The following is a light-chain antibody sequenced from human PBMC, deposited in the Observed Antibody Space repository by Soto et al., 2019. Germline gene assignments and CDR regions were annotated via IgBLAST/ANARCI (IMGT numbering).Light chain of an antibody. J-gene: IGLJ1*01. CDR3: QSYDSSLGGYYV. CDR2: GNT. V-gene: IGLV1-40*01. Sequence: QSALTQPPSVSGAPGQRVTISCTGSSSNIGAGYAVHWYQQLPGTAPKLLIYGNTNRPSGVPDRFSGSKSGTSASLAITGLQAEDEADYYCQSYDSSLGGYYVFATGTKLTVL. CDR1: SSNIGAGYA.